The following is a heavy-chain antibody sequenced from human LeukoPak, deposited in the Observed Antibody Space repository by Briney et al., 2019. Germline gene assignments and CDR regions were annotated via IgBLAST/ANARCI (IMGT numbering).Heavy chain of an antibody. Sequence: GGSLRLSCAASGFTFSTYGMHWVRQAPGKGLEWVAVISYDGSNKYFGDSVKGRFTISRDNSKNTLYLQMNSLKVEDTAVYYCAKDRIAVAGTLDYWGQGTLVTVSS. D-gene: IGHD6-19*01. CDR2: ISYDGSNK. CDR3: AKDRIAVAGTLDY. V-gene: IGHV3-30*18. J-gene: IGHJ4*02. CDR1: GFTFSTYG.